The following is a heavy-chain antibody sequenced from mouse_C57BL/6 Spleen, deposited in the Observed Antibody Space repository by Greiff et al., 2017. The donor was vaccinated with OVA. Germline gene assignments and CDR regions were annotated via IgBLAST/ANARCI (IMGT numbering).Heavy chain of an antibody. Sequence: VQLQQSGAELVRPGASVKLSCKASGYTFTDYYINWVKQRPGQGLEWIARIYPGSGNTYYNEKFKGKATLTAEKSSSTAYMQLSSLTSEDSAVYFCARWGGYSVYFDYWGQGTTLTVSS. CDR1: GYTFTDYY. CDR2: IYPGSGNT. CDR3: ARWGGYSVYFDY. V-gene: IGHV1-76*01. J-gene: IGHJ2*01. D-gene: IGHD2-3*01.